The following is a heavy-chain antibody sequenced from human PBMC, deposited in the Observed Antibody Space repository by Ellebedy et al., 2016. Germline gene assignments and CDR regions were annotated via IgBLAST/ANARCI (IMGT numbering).Heavy chain of an antibody. D-gene: IGHD3-22*01. J-gene: IGHJ3*02. Sequence: ASVKVSCXASGYTFTSYGISWVRQAPGQGLEWMGWISAYNGNTNYAQKLQGRVTMTTDTSTSTAYMELRSLRSDDTAVYYCARDRGDYDSSGYDAFDIWGQGTMVTVSS. CDR1: GYTFTSYG. V-gene: IGHV1-18*01. CDR2: ISAYNGNT. CDR3: ARDRGDYDSSGYDAFDI.